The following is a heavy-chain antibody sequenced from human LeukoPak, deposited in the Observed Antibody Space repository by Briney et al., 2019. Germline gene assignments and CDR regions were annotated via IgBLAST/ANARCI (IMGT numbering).Heavy chain of an antibody. J-gene: IGHJ4*02. CDR1: GFTFSSNG. V-gene: IGHV3-30*02. Sequence: PGGSLRLSCAASGFTFSSNGMHWVRQAPGKGLEWVAFIRFDGINKYYADSVKGRFTISRDNSKNTLNLQMNSLRAEDTAVYYCARDSRGEYSSSSFDYWGQGTLVTVSS. CDR3: ARDSRGEYSSSSFDY. CDR2: IRFDGINK. D-gene: IGHD6-6*01.